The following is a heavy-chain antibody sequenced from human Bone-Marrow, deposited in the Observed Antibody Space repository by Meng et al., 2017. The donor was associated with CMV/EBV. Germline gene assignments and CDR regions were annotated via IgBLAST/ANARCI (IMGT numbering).Heavy chain of an antibody. CDR1: RGPFSSYY. CDR2: INHSGST. D-gene: IGHD6-19*01. V-gene: IGHV4-34*01. CDR3: ARGGWSSSGRKGLGRPWYY. Sequence: GSELFHTSVTISHSLAVYRGPFSSYYWDCIRQPPGNALEWIGEINHSGSTNYNPSLKSRVTISVDTSKNQFSLKLSSVTAADTAVYYCARGGWSSSGRKGLGRPWYYWGQGTLVTVSS. J-gene: IGHJ4*02.